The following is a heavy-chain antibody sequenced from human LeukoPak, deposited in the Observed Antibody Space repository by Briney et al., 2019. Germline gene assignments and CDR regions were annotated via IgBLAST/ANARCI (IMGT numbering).Heavy chain of an antibody. CDR1: GYSFTNYW. Sequence: GESLKISCKGSGYSFTNYWIAWVRQMPGKGLEWMGIIHPGDSNTRYSPSFQGQVTISVDKSINTAYLQWSSLKASDTAVYYCARVEDYGDYSVYWGQGTLVTVSS. D-gene: IGHD4-17*01. V-gene: IGHV5-51*01. CDR2: IHPGDSNT. CDR3: ARVEDYGDYSVY. J-gene: IGHJ4*02.